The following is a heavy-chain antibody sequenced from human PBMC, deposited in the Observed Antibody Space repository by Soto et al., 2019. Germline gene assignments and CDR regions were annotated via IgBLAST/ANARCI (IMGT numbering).Heavy chain of an antibody. CDR2: IWYDGSNK. J-gene: IGHJ4*02. V-gene: IGHV3-33*01. CDR1: GFSFSNYA. CDR3: TRDPYGGSRYYFDS. Sequence: GGSLRLSCAASGFSFSNYAMHWVRQAPGKGLEWVAVIWYDGSNKYYADSVKGRFTISKDNSQTTVYLQMNSLRAEDSAVYYCTRDPYGGSRYYFDSWGQGTLVTVSS. D-gene: IGHD1-26*01.